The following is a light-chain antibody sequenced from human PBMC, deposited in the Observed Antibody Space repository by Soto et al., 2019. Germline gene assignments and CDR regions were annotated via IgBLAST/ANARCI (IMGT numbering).Light chain of an antibody. CDR3: SSYTSSSTLMV. CDR1: SSDVGGYNY. V-gene: IGLV2-14*01. CDR2: DVS. J-gene: IGLJ1*01. Sequence: QSVLTQPASVSGSPGQSITISCTGTSSDVGGYNYVSWYQQHPGKAPKLMIYDVSNRPSGVSNRFSGSKSGNTASLTIPGLQAEDGADYYCSSYTSSSTLMVFGTGTKVTVL.